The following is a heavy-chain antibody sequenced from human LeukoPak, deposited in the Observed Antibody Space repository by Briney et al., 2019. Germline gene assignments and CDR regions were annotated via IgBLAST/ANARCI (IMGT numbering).Heavy chain of an antibody. D-gene: IGHD3-10*01. Sequence: GGSLRLSCAASGFTFSSYGMHWVRQAPGKGLEWVAFIRYDGSNKYYADSVKGRFTISRDNAKNSLYLQMISLRAEDTAVYYCARGYPLVYGSARLFDAFDIWGQGTMVTVSS. V-gene: IGHV3-30*02. CDR3: ARGYPLVYGSARLFDAFDI. J-gene: IGHJ3*02. CDR1: GFTFSSYG. CDR2: IRYDGSNK.